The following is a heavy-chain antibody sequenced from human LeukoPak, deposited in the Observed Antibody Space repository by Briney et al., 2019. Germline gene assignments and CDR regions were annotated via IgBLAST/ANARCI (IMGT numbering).Heavy chain of an antibody. Sequence: PGGSLRLSCAASDLTVSSNYMSWVRQAPGKGLQCVSLIYSGDSTYYADSVKGRFTISRDNSKNTLFLQMNSLRAEDTAVYYCARAPSGWSDYWYFDLWGRGTLVTVSS. J-gene: IGHJ2*01. V-gene: IGHV3-53*01. CDR3: ARAPSGWSDYWYFDL. D-gene: IGHD6-19*01. CDR1: DLTVSSNY. CDR2: IYSGDST.